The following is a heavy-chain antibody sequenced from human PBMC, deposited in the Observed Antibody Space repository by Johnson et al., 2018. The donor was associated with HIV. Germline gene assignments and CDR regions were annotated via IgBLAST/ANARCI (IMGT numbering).Heavy chain of an antibody. D-gene: IGHD3-10*01. Sequence: QVQLVESGGGLVKPGGSLRLSCAASGFTFSDYYMSWIRQAPGKGLEWVSYISSSGSTIYYADSVKGRFTISRDNAKNSLYLQLNSLRAEDTAVYYCAKEQWFGELFPAFDIWGQGTMVTVSS. J-gene: IGHJ3*02. V-gene: IGHV3-11*04. CDR1: GFTFSDYY. CDR3: AKEQWFGELFPAFDI. CDR2: ISSSGSTI.